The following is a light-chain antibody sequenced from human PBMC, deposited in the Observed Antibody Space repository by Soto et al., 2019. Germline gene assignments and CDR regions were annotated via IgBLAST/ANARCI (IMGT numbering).Light chain of an antibody. CDR3: QQANSFPRT. J-gene: IGKJ4*01. CDR1: QAVSTW. V-gene: IGKV1-12*01. CDR2: AAS. Sequence: DIQMTQSPSTLSASVGDRGTITCRASQAVSTWLAWYQQKPGDAPKLLIYAASTLQSGVPSRFSGSGSGPDFTLTIRSLQPEDFATYYCQQANSFPRTFGGGTKVDIK.